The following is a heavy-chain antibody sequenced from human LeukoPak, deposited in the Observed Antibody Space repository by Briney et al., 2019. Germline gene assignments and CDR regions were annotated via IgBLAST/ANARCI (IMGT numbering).Heavy chain of an antibody. CDR1: GFTFSACE. V-gene: IGHV3-48*03. CDR3: ARVATMVRVPLDALDI. CDR2: ISRSGSTR. J-gene: IGHJ3*02. Sequence: PGGSLRLSCAISGFTFSACELTWVRQAPGKGLEWVSYISRSGSTRYYADSVKGRFTISRDNAKNSLYLQMNSLRAEYTDVYYCARVATMVRVPLDALDIWGQGTMVSVSS. D-gene: IGHD3-10*01.